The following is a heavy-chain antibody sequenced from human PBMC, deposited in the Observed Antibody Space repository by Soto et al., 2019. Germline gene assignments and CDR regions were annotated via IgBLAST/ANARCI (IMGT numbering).Heavy chain of an antibody. CDR1: GFTFSTSA. CDR3: ATVHGTSRSFDS. J-gene: IGHJ4*02. V-gene: IGHV3-23*01. Sequence: EVQLLESGGGLVQPGGSLRLSCAASGFTFSTSAMTWVRQAPGKGLEWVSTTGINGRTTYYADSLKGRFTVSKANSKKTLDLKMSGLRAEDTAVYYCATVHGTSRSFDSWGQGTLVTVSS. CDR2: TGINGRTT.